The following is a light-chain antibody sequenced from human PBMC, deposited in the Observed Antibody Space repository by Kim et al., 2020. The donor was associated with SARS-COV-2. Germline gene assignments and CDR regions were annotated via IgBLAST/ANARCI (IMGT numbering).Light chain of an antibody. CDR1: QNINNY. CDR3: QLSYSTPWT. J-gene: IGKJ1*01. CDR2: HAS. V-gene: IGKV1-39*01. Sequence: AYVGDRVTITCRASQNINNYLNWFQQKPGKAPRLLTSHASNLRSGVPSRFSGSGSGTDFTLTIRSLHTADFATYYCQLSYSTPWTFGEGTKVDIK.